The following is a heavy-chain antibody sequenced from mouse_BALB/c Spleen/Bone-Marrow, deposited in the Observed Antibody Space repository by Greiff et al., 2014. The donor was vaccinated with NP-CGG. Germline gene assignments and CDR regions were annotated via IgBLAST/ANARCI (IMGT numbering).Heavy chain of an antibody. D-gene: IGHD1-1*01. Sequence: EVQRVESGAELVKPGASVKLSCTASGFNIKDTYMHWVKQRPEQGLEWIGRIDPANGNTKYDPKFQGKATITADTSSNTAYLQLSSLTSEDTAVYYCATYCYGSSWGFAYWGQGTLVTVSA. J-gene: IGHJ3*01. V-gene: IGHV14-3*02. CDR1: GFNIKDTY. CDR3: ATYCYGSSWGFAY. CDR2: IDPANGNT.